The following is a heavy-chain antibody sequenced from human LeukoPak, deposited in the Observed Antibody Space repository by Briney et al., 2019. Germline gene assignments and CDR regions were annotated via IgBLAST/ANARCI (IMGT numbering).Heavy chain of an antibody. D-gene: IGHD3-3*01. CDR2: IKQDGSEK. Sequence: GGSLRLSCAASGYTFSSYWMSWVRQAPGKGLEWVANIKQDGSEKYYVDSVKGRFTISRDNAKNSLYLQMNSLRAEDTAVYYCARYDFWSGRVFDYWGQGTLVTVSS. CDR3: ARYDFWSGRVFDY. J-gene: IGHJ4*02. CDR1: GYTFSSYW. V-gene: IGHV3-7*01.